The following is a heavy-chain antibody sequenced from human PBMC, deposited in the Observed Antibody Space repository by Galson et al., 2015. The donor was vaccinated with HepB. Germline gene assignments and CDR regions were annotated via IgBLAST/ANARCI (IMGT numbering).Heavy chain of an antibody. V-gene: IGHV3-23*01. J-gene: IGHJ4*02. D-gene: IGHD3-22*01. Sequence: SLRLSCAASGFTFSNYAMTWVRQSPGKGLEWISTISGGGGRTHYADSVKVRFTISRDTSKKTMSMPMSSLRSEDTAIDYCAKAIWEHFDNRVFDKWGQGTLVTVSA. CDR2: ISGGGGRT. CDR3: AKAIWEHFDNRVFDK. CDR1: GFTFSNYA.